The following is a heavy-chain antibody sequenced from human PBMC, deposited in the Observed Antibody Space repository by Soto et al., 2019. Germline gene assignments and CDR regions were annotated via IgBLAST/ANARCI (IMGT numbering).Heavy chain of an antibody. Sequence: SETLSLTCTVSGGSISSSSYYWGWIRQPPGKGLEWIGSIYYSGSTYYNPSLKSRVTISVDTSKNQFSLKLSSVTAADTAVYYCAVSWLRHYYYYMDVWGKGTTVTVSS. V-gene: IGHV4-39*01. CDR2: IYYSGST. CDR1: GGSISSSSYY. D-gene: IGHD5-18*01. J-gene: IGHJ6*03. CDR3: AVSWLRHYYYYMDV.